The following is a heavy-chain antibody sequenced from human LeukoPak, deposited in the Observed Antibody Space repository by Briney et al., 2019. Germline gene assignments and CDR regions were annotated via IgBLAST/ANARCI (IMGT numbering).Heavy chain of an antibody. J-gene: IGHJ5*02. CDR2: FHDSGSA. Sequence: SETLSLTCTVSGYSISSGYYWSWIRQPPGKGLEWIGYFHDSGSANYNPSLKSRITMSVDTSKNQFSLKLRSVTAADTAVYYCARDSHSVDTATPRGFDPWGQGTLVTVSS. CDR3: ARDSHSVDTATPRGFDP. CDR1: GYSISSGYY. V-gene: IGHV4-61*01. D-gene: IGHD2-15*01.